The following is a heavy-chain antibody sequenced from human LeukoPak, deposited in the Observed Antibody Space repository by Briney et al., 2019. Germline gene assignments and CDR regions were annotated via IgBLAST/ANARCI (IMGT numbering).Heavy chain of an antibody. J-gene: IGHJ4*02. Sequence: TGGSLRLSCAASGLTFSRYAMSWVRQALGKGLEGCSGVSTSGGSTYYADSVKGRFTISRDNSKNTLHLQMNSLRAEDTAIYYCAKQAYDSPRTDFDYWGQGTLVTVSS. CDR1: GLTFSRYA. CDR2: VSTSGGST. D-gene: IGHD3-22*01. CDR3: AKQAYDSPRTDFDY. V-gene: IGHV3-23*01.